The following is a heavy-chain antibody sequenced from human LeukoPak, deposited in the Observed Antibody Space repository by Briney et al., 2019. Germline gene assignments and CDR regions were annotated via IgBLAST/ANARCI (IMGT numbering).Heavy chain of an antibody. Sequence: SQTRSLTCTVSGDSIGTYYWSWIRRPPGKGLEWIGHVYYAGITDYNPSLQSRVTISVDPSRNQLSLKLNSVTAADTAVYYCARQGYKSGWYPTFDFWGPGTQVIVSS. V-gene: IGHV4-59*01. D-gene: IGHD6-19*01. CDR1: GDSIGTYY. CDR2: VYYAGIT. CDR3: ARQGYKSGWYPTFDF. J-gene: IGHJ4*02.